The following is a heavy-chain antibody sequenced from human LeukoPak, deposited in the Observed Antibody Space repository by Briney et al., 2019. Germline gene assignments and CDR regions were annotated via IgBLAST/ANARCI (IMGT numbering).Heavy chain of an antibody. CDR1: GYTFTSYY. J-gene: IGHJ3*02. CDR3: ARDNIAVAGPTDAFDI. D-gene: IGHD6-19*01. V-gene: IGHV1-46*01. CDR2: INPSGGST. Sequence: GASVKVSCKASGYTFTSYYMHWVRQAPGQGLEWMGIINPSGGSTSYAQKFQGRVTMTRDMSTSTVYMELSSLRSEDTAVYYCARDNIAVAGPTDAFDIWGQGTMVTVSS.